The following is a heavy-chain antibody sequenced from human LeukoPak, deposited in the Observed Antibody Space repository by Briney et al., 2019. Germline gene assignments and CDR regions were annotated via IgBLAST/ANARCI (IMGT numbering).Heavy chain of an antibody. V-gene: IGHV4-59*01. CDR2: IYYSGST. D-gene: IGHD6-13*01. CDR1: GGSISSYY. CDR3: ARGPQLAQYFRH. Sequence: SETLSLTCTVSGGSISSYYWSWIRQPPGKGLEWIGYIYYSGSTNYNPSLKSRVTISVDTSKNQFSLKLSSVTAADTAVYYCARGPQLAQYFRHWGQGTLVTVSS. J-gene: IGHJ1*01.